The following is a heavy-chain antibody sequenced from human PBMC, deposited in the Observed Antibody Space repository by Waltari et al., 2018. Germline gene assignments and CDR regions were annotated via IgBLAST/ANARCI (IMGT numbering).Heavy chain of an antibody. CDR1: GGSFRGYS. J-gene: IGHJ4*02. Sequence: QVQLQQWVAGVLKPAETLSLTCGGYGGSFRGYSCSWVRPPPGKGLEWFGEINHSVSTNYNPSLKSRVTISVDTSKNQFSLKLSSVTAAATAVYYCARGVDFWSGLPIDYWVQGTLVTVSS. CDR2: INHSVST. D-gene: IGHD3-3*01. V-gene: IGHV4-34*01. CDR3: ARGVDFWSGLPIDY.